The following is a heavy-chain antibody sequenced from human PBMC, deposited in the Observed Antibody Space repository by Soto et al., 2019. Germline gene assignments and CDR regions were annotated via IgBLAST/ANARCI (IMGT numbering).Heavy chain of an antibody. Sequence: PGGSLRLSCAASGFTFSDYYMTWVRQAPGKGLEWIATITSASSVIHYADSVKGRFTVSRDSAKQSLYLQMNNLRAEDTALYYCARDYCSKPTCPNYDMDVWGQGTTVTVSS. CDR3: ARDYCSKPTCPNYDMDV. D-gene: IGHD2-2*01. J-gene: IGHJ6*02. CDR2: ITSASSVI. CDR1: GFTFSDYY. V-gene: IGHV3-11*01.